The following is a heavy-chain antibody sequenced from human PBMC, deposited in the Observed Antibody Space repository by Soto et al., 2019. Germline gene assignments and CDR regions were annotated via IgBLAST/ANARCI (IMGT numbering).Heavy chain of an antibody. J-gene: IGHJ5*02. CDR3: ASDLRYTKGFDP. D-gene: IGHD3-16*02. V-gene: IGHV3-15*01. CDR1: GFTFTDAW. CDR2: IKTKTDGGTT. Sequence: EVQLVESGGGLVEPGGSLRLSCTASGFTFTDAWMSWVRQAPGKGLEWVGRIKTKTDGGTTDYAAPVKGRFTISRDDLKNTLYLQMNSLKTEDTALYYCASDLRYTKGFDPWGQGTLVTVSS.